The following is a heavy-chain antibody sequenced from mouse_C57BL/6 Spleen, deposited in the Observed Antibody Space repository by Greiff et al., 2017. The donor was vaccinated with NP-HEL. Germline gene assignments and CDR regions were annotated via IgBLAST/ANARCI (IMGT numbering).Heavy chain of an antibody. Sequence: ESGPGLVKPSQSLSLTCSVTGYSITSGYYWNWIRQFPGNKLEWMGYISYDGSNNYNPSLKNRISITRDTSKNQFFLKLNSVTTEDTATYYCARDYYGNEEFAYWGQGTLVTVSA. J-gene: IGHJ3*01. CDR3: ARDYYGNEEFAY. D-gene: IGHD2-1*01. V-gene: IGHV3-6*01. CDR1: GYSITSGYY. CDR2: ISYDGSN.